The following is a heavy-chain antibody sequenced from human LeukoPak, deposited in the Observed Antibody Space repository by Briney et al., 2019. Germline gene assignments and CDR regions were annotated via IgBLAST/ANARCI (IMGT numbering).Heavy chain of an antibody. J-gene: IGHJ4*02. D-gene: IGHD2-2*01. CDR1: GYTFTSYG. V-gene: IGHV1-18*01. CDR3: ALIPYCTTATCYYFDY. CDR2: ISAYNGNT. Sequence: ASVKVSCKASGYTFTSYGISWVRQAPGQGLEWMGWISAYNGNTNYAQKLQGRVTMTTDTSTSTTYMELRSLRSDDTAVYYCALIPYCTTATCYYFDYWGQGTLVTVSS.